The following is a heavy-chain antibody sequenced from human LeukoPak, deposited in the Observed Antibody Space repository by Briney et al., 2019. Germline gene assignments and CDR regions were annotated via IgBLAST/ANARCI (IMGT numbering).Heavy chain of an antibody. V-gene: IGHV1-46*01. D-gene: IGHD6-19*01. CDR3: ARDASVWYYFDY. Sequence: ASVKVSCKASGYTFTSYYMHWVRRAPGQGLEWMGMINPSGGSTRYAQKFQNRVTMTRDTSTSAVYMELSSLSSEDTAIYYCARDASVWYYFDYWGQGTLVTVSS. J-gene: IGHJ4*02. CDR1: GYTFTSYY. CDR2: INPSGGST.